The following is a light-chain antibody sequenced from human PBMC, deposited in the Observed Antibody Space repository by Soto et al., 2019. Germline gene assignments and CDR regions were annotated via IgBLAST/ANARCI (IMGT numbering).Light chain of an antibody. Sequence: EIVITQSPATLSVSPGQIATLSCRASQSVSSNFAWYRQKPCQAPTLLLYGSSTRSTGIPARFSGSGSGTDFILTSSSLQSEDFAVYYCQQYNNWPYTCGQGTKLEIK. CDR3: QQYNNWPYT. V-gene: IGKV3-15*01. CDR2: GSS. J-gene: IGKJ2*01. CDR1: QSVSSN.